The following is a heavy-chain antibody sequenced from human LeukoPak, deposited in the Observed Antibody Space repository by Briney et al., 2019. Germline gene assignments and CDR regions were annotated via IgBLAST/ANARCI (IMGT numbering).Heavy chain of an antibody. Sequence: PGRSLRLSCAASGFTFHESAMHWVRHAPGKGLEWVSSISWNSDNIDYVDSVKGRFTISRDNAKNSLYLQMNSLRTEDTALYYCAKEGSVCINGICRHFDYWGQGTLVTVSS. CDR1: GFTFHESA. J-gene: IGHJ4*02. CDR2: ISWNSDNI. D-gene: IGHD2-8*01. CDR3: AKEGSVCINGICRHFDY. V-gene: IGHV3-9*01.